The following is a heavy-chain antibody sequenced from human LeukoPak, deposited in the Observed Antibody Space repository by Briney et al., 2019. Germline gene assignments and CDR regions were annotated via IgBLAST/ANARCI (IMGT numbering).Heavy chain of an antibody. CDR1: GGSISSGDYY. J-gene: IGHJ5*02. Sequence: SQTLSLTCTVSGGSISSGDYYWRWIRQPPGKGLEWIGYIYYSGSTYYNPSLKSRVTISVDTSKNQFSLKLSSVTAADTAVYYCAREVRHCSGGSCQNWFDPWGQGTLVTVSS. V-gene: IGHV4-30-4*01. CDR2: IYYSGST. D-gene: IGHD2-15*01. CDR3: AREVRHCSGGSCQNWFDP.